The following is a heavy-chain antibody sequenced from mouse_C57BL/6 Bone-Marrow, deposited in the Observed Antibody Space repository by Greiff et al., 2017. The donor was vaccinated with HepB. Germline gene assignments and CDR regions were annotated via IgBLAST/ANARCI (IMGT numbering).Heavy chain of an antibody. CDR3: VPLGRLDY. V-gene: IGHV1-15*01. Sequence: QVQLQQSGAELVRPGASVTLSCKASGYTFTDYEMHWVKQTPVHGLEWIGAIDPETGGTAYNQKFKGKAILTADTSSSTAYMELRSLTSEDSAVYYCVPLGRLDYWGQGTTLTVSS. CDR2: IDPETGGT. D-gene: IGHD4-1*01. CDR1: GYTFTDYE. J-gene: IGHJ2*01.